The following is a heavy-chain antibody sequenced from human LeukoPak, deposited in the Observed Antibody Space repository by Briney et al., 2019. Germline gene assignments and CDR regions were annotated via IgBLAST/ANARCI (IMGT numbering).Heavy chain of an antibody. CDR1: GFISSSYW. D-gene: IGHD3-22*01. J-gene: IGHJ4*02. CDR2: INQDGSEK. V-gene: IGHV3-7*03. CDR3: AKDEYYYDSSGYRY. Sequence: PGGSLRLSCAASGFISSSYWMSWVRQGPGKGLEWVANINQDGSEKNSVDSVKGRVVISRDNAKNSLYLQMNSLRAEDTAVYYCAKDEYYYDSSGYRYWGQGTLVTVSS.